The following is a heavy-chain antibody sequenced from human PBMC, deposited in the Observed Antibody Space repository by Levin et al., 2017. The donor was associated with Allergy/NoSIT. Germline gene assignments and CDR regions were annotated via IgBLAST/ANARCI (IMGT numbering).Heavy chain of an antibody. CDR1: GYDFGNYW. J-gene: IGHJ2*01. CDR3: ARSKTWLQPRFDL. Sequence: GESLKISCEGSGYDFGNYWIAWVRQMPGKGLEWMGSIYPGDSDTRYSPSFQSHVIISADKSISTAYLQWSSLKASDAAMYYCARSKTWLQPRFDLWGRGTLVTVSS. CDR2: IYPGDSDT. V-gene: IGHV5-51*01. D-gene: IGHD5-24*01.